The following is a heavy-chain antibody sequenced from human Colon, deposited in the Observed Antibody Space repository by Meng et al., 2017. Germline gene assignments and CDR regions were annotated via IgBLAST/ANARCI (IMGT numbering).Heavy chain of an antibody. J-gene: IGHJ4*02. Sequence: QVQLVQSGAEVKKPGASVKVSCKASGYAFTSYEINWVRQAPGQGLEWMGWMNPNSDNTASAQHFLGRVTMTRDTSINTAYMELTSLRFDDTAVYYCARDRIGGFDLWGRGTLVTVSS. CDR2: MNPNSDNT. D-gene: IGHD2/OR15-2a*01. CDR1: GYAFTSYE. V-gene: IGHV1-8*01. CDR3: ARDRIGGFDL.